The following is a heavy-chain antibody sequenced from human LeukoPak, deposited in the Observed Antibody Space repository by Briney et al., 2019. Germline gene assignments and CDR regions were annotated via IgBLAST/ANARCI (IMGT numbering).Heavy chain of an antibody. D-gene: IGHD1-26*01. Sequence: SETLSLTCTVSGGSISSYYWSWIRQPPGKGLEWIGYISYIGNTNYNPSLKSRVTISVDTSKNQFSLELSSVTAADTAVYYCARDAVGMGASYYFDYWGQGTLVTVSP. CDR2: ISYIGNT. V-gene: IGHV4-59*01. CDR1: GGSISSYY. CDR3: ARDAVGMGASYYFDY. J-gene: IGHJ4*02.